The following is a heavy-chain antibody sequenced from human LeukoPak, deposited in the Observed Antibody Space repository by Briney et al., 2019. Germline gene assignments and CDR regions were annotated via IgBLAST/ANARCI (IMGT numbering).Heavy chain of an antibody. Sequence: GGSLSLSCAVSGFTFSSYGMQGVGPAPPKGLEWVAVIWYDGCNKYYADSVKGRFTSSRENSENPLYLQMNSLRAEDTAVYYCARDSSGWGYFDYWGQGSLVTVSS. CDR3: ARDSSGWGYFDY. J-gene: IGHJ4*02. V-gene: IGHV3-33*01. D-gene: IGHD6-19*01. CDR2: IWYDGCNK. CDR1: GFTFSSYG.